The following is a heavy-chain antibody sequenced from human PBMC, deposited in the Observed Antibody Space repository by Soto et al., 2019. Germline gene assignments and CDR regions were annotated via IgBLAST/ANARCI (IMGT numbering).Heavy chain of an antibody. CDR2: ISAYNGNT. CDR1: GYTFTSYG. D-gene: IGHD2-15*01. V-gene: IGHV1-18*01. J-gene: IGHJ6*03. Sequence: ASVKVSCKASGYTFTSYGISWVRQAPGQGLEWMGWISAYNGNTNYAQKLQGRVTMTTDTSTSTAYMELRSLRSDDTAVYYCARALDIVGEVYYYYMDVWGKGTTVTVSS. CDR3: ARALDIVGEVYYYYMDV.